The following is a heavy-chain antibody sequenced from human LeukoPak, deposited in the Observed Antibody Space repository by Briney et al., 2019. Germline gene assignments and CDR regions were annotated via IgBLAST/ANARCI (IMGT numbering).Heavy chain of an antibody. J-gene: IGHJ4*02. V-gene: IGHV4-59*01. CDR2: IYYTGST. CDR1: GGSINNYY. CDR3: ARGGDVFDY. D-gene: IGHD5-24*01. Sequence: SETLSLTCTVSGGSINNYYWSWVRQPPGAGLEWLAYIYYTGSTNFNPSPKSRVTISVDTSKNQFSLKLSSVTAADTAVYYCARGGDVFDYWGQGTLVTVSS.